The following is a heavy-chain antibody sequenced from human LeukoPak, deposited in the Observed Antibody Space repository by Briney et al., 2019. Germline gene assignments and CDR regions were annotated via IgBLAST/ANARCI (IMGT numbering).Heavy chain of an antibody. D-gene: IGHD6-19*01. J-gene: IGHJ6*03. V-gene: IGHV4-4*07. CDR2: IYTSGST. CDR1: GGSISSYY. CDR3: ARGGAVAGSPSYYYYYYMDV. Sequence: PPETLSLTCTVSGGSISSYYWSWIRQPAGKGLEWIGRIYTSGSTNYNPSLKSRVTISVDKSKNQLSLKLSSVTAADTAVYYCARGGAVAGSPSYYYYYYMDVWGKGTTVTVSS.